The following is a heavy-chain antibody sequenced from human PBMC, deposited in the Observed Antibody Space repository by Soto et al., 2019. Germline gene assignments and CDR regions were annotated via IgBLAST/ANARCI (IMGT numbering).Heavy chain of an antibody. CDR2: INHSGST. V-gene: IGHV4-34*01. CDR1: GGSFSGYY. D-gene: IGHD3-10*01. CDR3: ARRRNYYGSGSYHGMDV. Sequence: SETLSLTCAVYGGSFSGYYWSWIRQPPGKGLEWIGEINHSGSTNYNPSLKSRVTISVDTSKNQFSLKLSSVTAADTAVYYCARRRNYYGSGSYHGMDVWGQGTTVT. J-gene: IGHJ6*02.